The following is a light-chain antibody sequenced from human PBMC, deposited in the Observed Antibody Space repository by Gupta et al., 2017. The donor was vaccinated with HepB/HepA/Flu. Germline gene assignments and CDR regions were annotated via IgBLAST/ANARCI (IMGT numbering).Light chain of an antibody. CDR2: DAS. CDR3: LQRSNCPIT. Sequence: EIVLTQSPATLSLSPGERATLSCRASQSVSSYLAWYQQKPGQAPRLLIYDASNRATGIPARFSGSGSGTDFTLTISSLEPEDFAVYYCLQRSNCPITFGQGTLLEIK. CDR1: QSVSSY. J-gene: IGKJ5*01. V-gene: IGKV3-11*01.